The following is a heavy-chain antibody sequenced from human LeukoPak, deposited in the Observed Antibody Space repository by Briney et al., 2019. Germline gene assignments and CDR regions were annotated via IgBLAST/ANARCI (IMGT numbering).Heavy chain of an antibody. CDR1: GGSISSSSYY. CDR3: VRVGDSGYDYRGWIDP. CDR2: IYYSGST. D-gene: IGHD5-12*01. V-gene: IGHV4-39*07. J-gene: IGHJ5*02. Sequence: PSETLSLTCTVSGGSISSSSYYWGWIRQPPGKGLEWIGSIYYSGSTYYNPSLKSRVTISVDTSKNQFSLKLRSVTAADTAVYYCVRVGDSGYDYRGWIDPWGQGTLVTVSS.